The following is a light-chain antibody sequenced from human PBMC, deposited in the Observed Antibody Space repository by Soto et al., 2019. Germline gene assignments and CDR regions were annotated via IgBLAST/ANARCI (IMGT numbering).Light chain of an antibody. CDR3: QQYNNRPWT. CDR1: QSVSSN. J-gene: IGKJ1*01. CDR2: GAS. Sequence: EIVMTQSPATLSVSPGERATLSCRASQSVSSNLAWYQQKPGQAPRLLIYGASTRATGIPARFSGSGSGTEFTLTISSLQSEDFAVYYCQQYNNRPWTFGQGTKV. V-gene: IGKV3-15*01.